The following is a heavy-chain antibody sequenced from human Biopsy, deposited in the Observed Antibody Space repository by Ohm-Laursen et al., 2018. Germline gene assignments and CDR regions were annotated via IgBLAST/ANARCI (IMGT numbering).Heavy chain of an antibody. CDR2: ISASGNHI. V-gene: IGHV3-21*04. CDR1: GFTFSGFS. D-gene: IGHD7-27*01. CDR3: AKDLRNNNWGVEN. Sequence: SLRLSCSAPGFTFSGFSMNWVRQAPGKGLEWVSSISASGNHIYYTDSVKGRFTVSRDNGKNSVYLQMNNLRAEDTAVFYCAKDLRNNNWGVENWGQGTLVTVSS. J-gene: IGHJ4*02.